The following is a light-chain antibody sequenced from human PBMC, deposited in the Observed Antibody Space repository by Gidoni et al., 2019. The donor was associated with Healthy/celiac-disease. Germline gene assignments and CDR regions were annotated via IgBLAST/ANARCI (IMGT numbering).Light chain of an antibody. J-gene: IGKJ2*01. Sequence: IVSTQTPGTLSLSPGDRATHSCRASQSVSSSYLAWYQQKPGQAPRLLIYGASSRATGIPDRFSGSGSGTDFTLTISRLEPEDFAVYYCQRSGTFGQGTKLEIK. V-gene: IGKV3-20*01. CDR3: QRSGT. CDR1: QSVSSSY. CDR2: GAS.